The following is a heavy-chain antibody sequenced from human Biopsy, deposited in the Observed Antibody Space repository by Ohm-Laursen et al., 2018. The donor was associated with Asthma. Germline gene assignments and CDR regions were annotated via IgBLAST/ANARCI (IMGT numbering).Heavy chain of an antibody. V-gene: IGHV1-18*01. CDR2: ISPDSGNT. CDR3: ARTLAAADSYDY. D-gene: IGHD6-19*01. Sequence: ASVKVSCKASGYTFTNYGITWVRQAPGQGLEWMGWISPDSGNTNYAQKLQGRVTMTTDTSTSTAYMELRSLRSDDTAVYYCARTLAAADSYDYWGQGTLVTVSS. CDR1: GYTFTNYG. J-gene: IGHJ4*02.